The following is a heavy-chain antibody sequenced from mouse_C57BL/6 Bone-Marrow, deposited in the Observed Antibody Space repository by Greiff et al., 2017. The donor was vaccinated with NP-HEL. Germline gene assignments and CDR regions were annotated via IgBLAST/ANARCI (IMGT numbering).Heavy chain of an antibody. CDR3: ARMGFAY. J-gene: IGHJ3*01. CDR2: IYPRSGIT. Sequence: QVQLKESGAELARPGASVKLSCKASGYTFTSYGISWVKQRTGQGLEWIGEIYPRSGITYYNEKFKGKATLNADKSSSTAYMELRSLTSGDPAVYFCARMGFAYWGQGTLVTVSA. V-gene: IGHV1-81*01. CDR1: GYTFTSYG.